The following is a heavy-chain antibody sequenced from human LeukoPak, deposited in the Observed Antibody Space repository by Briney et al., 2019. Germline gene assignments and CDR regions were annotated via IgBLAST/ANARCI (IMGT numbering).Heavy chain of an antibody. CDR3: ARSSGYDFYYFDY. CDR1: GYTFTSYG. Sequence: GASVKVSCKASGYTFTSYGISWVRQAPGQGLEWMGGIIPIFGTANYAQKFQGRVTITADESTSTAYMELSSLRSEDTAVYYCARSSGYDFYYFDYWGQGTLVTVSS. J-gene: IGHJ4*02. CDR2: IIPIFGTA. V-gene: IGHV1-69*13. D-gene: IGHD5-12*01.